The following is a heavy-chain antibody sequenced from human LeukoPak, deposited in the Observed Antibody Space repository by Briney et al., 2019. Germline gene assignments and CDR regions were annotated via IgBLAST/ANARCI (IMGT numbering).Heavy chain of an antibody. Sequence: SETLSLTCTVSGASISGSGYYWGWIRQPPGKGLEWIGSIYSSGSTYYNASLQSRATISIETSKNQISLRRNSVTAADTAMYYCAKSGGYGLIDYWGQGTLVTVSS. CDR1: GASISGSGYY. J-gene: IGHJ4*02. V-gene: IGHV4-39*01. CDR3: AKSGGYGLIDY. CDR2: IYSSGST. D-gene: IGHD1-26*01.